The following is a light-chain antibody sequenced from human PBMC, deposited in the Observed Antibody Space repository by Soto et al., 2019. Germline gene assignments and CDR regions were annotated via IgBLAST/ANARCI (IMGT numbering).Light chain of an antibody. CDR1: QGISSY. Sequence: AIRMTQSPSSFSASTGDRVTITCRASQGISSYLAWYQQKPGQAPKLLIYAASTLHSGVPSRFSGSGSGTEFTLTISCLQSEDFATYYCQQYYSYPLTFGGGTKVEIK. V-gene: IGKV1-8*01. J-gene: IGKJ4*01. CDR2: AAS. CDR3: QQYYSYPLT.